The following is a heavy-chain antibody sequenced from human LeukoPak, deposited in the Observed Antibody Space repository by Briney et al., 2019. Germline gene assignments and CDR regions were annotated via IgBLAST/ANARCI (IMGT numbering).Heavy chain of an antibody. Sequence: KPSEALSVTCAVYGESFSGYYWTWIRQPPGKSLEWVGEIIDTGSTKYNSSLKSRVTISVDTSKNEFSLNLTSVTAADTAVYYCARGLASGYPPIPFDYWGQGTLVTVSS. CDR3: ARGLASGYPPIPFDY. CDR2: IIDTGST. V-gene: IGHV4-34*12. D-gene: IGHD3-3*01. J-gene: IGHJ4*02. CDR1: GESFSGYY.